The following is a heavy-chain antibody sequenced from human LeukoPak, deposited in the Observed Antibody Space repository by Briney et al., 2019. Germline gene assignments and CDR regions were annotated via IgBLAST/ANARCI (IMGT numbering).Heavy chain of an antibody. V-gene: IGHV3-48*03. CDR1: GFTFSSYE. Sequence: GGPLRLSCAASGFTFSSYEMTWVRQAPGKGLEWCSYISSSGSTIYYAHSVKGRFTISRTDATTPLYLQMNSLRAEDTPVYYCAGDRVTSYDYWGQGSLVTVSS. CDR2: ISSSGSTI. D-gene: IGHD2-21*02. J-gene: IGHJ4*02. CDR3: AGDRVTSYDY.